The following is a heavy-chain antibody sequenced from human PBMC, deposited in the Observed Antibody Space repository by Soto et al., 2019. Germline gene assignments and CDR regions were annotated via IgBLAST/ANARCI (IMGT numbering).Heavy chain of an antibody. D-gene: IGHD2-8*02. Sequence: QVQLQESGPGLVKPSQTLSLTCTVSGGSITSDDYYWSWIRQPPGKGLEWIGYISYSGTTYYNPSLKSRVAISVDTSKNQFYLSLTSVTAADTAVYYCSRDYKYYTRGIAYWGQGTLVTVSS. CDR1: GGSITSDDYY. CDR3: SRDYKYYTRGIAY. CDR2: ISYSGTT. J-gene: IGHJ4*02. V-gene: IGHV4-30-4*01.